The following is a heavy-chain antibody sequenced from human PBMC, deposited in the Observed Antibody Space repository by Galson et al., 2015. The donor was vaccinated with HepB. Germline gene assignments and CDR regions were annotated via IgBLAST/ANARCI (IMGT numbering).Heavy chain of an antibody. Sequence: SLRLSCAASGFTFGDHAMSWFRQAPGKGLEWVGFIRTKPYGGTTEYAASVKGRFTILRDDSKSITYLQMNSLKTEDTAVYYCTRDSDVVGTSRVDYWGQGTQVTVSS. D-gene: IGHD7-27*01. J-gene: IGHJ4*02. CDR2: IRTKPYGGTT. V-gene: IGHV3-49*03. CDR3: TRDSDVVGTSRVDY. CDR1: GFTFGDHA.